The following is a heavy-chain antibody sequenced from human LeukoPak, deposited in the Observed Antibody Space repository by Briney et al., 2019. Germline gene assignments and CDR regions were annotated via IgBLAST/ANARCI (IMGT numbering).Heavy chain of an antibody. Sequence: SETLSLTCTVSGGSISSYYWSWIRQPPGKGLEWIGYIYYSGSTNYNPSLKSRVTISVDTSKNQFSLKLSSVTAADTAVYYCARGGTRYSGYEIWFDPWGQGTLVTVSS. CDR1: GGSISSYY. CDR2: IYYSGST. D-gene: IGHD5-12*01. J-gene: IGHJ5*02. V-gene: IGHV4-59*01. CDR3: ARGGTRYSGYEIWFDP.